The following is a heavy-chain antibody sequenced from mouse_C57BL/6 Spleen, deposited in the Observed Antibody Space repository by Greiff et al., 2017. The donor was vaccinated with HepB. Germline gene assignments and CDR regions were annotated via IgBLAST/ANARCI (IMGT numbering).Heavy chain of an antibody. CDR3: AREGTGPPYFDV. Sequence: EVKLVESGPGMVKPSQSLSLTCTVTGYSITSGYDWHWIRHFPGNKLEWMGYISYSGSTNYNPSLKSRISITHDTSKNHFFLKLNSVTTEDTATYYCAREGTGPPYFDVWGTGTTVTVSS. CDR1: GYSITSGYD. J-gene: IGHJ1*03. D-gene: IGHD4-1*01. CDR2: ISYSGST. V-gene: IGHV3-1*01.